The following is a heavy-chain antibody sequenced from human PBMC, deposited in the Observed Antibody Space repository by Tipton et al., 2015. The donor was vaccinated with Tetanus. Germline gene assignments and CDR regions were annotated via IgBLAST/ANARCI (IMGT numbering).Heavy chain of an antibody. CDR2: LHSSGDT. Sequence: TLSLTCTVSGGSIRGHFWSWIRQPAGKGLEWIGRLHSSGDTTYNPSLKSRVTMSVDTSKNQFSLRLSSVTAADTALYFCARWGPGVTTWGFDFWGQGTLVTVSP. CDR3: ARWGPGVTTWGFDF. D-gene: IGHD3-16*01. CDR1: GGSIRGHF. J-gene: IGHJ4*02. V-gene: IGHV4-4*07.